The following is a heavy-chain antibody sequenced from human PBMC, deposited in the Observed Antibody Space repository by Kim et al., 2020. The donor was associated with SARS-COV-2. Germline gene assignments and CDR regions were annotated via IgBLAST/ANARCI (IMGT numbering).Heavy chain of an antibody. J-gene: IGHJ4*02. Sequence: ASVKVSCKASGYTFTSYGISWVRQAPGQGLEWMGWFSAYNGNTNYAQKLQGRVTMTTDTSTSTAYMELRSLRSDDTAVYYCARDGLGYCSGGSCSLPVYWGQGTLVTVSS. CDR3: ARDGLGYCSGGSCSLPVY. V-gene: IGHV1-18*01. CDR2: FSAYNGNT. CDR1: GYTFTSYG. D-gene: IGHD2-15*01.